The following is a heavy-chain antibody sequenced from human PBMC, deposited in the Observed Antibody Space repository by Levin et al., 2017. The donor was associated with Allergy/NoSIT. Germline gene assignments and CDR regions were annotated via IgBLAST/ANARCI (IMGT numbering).Heavy chain of an antibody. CDR3: ARGGCSSTSCLDN. Sequence: GGSLRLSCAASGFTFSNYYMHWVRQAPGKGLVWVSRVISDGSITDYADSVKGRFTISRDNARNMLYLQMNSLRAEDTAVYYCARGGCSSTSCLDNWGQGILVTVSS. CDR1: GFTFSNYY. J-gene: IGHJ4*02. D-gene: IGHD2-2*01. CDR2: VISDGSIT. V-gene: IGHV3-74*01.